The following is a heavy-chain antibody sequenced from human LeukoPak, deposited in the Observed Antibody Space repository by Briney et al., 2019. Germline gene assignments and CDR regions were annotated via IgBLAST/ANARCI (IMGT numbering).Heavy chain of an antibody. V-gene: IGHV4-61*02. D-gene: IGHD3-22*01. Sequence: EPSETLSLTCTVSGGSISSGSYYWSWIRQPAGRGLEWIGRMYTSGSTNYNPSLKSRVTISVDTSKNQFSLKLSSVTAADTAVYYCARDRYYYDSSGYLTYYFDYWGQGTLVTVSS. CDR2: MYTSGST. CDR1: GGSISSGSYY. CDR3: ARDRYYYDSSGYLTYYFDY. J-gene: IGHJ4*02.